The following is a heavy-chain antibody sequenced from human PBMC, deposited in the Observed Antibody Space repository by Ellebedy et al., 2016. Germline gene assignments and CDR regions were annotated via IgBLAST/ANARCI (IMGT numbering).Heavy chain of an antibody. V-gene: IGHV4-34*01. CDR3: ARVRGRYNCLDY. D-gene: IGHD1-20*01. J-gene: IGHJ4*02. CDR1: GGSFSGYY. Sequence: GSLRLXXVVYGGSFSGYYRSWIRQPPGKGLEWIGEINHSGSTNYNPSLKSRVTISVDTSKNQFSLKLSSVTAADTAVYYCARVRGRYNCLDYWGQGTLVTVSS. CDR2: INHSGST.